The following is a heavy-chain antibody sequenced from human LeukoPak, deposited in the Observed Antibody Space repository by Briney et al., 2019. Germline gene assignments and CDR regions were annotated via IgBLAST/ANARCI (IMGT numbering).Heavy chain of an antibody. V-gene: IGHV3-30*04. J-gene: IGHJ6*02. CDR1: GFTLSSYA. Sequence: GGSLRLSCAASGFTLSSYAMHWVRQAPGKGLEWVAVISYDGSNKYYADSVKGRFTISRDNSKNTLYLQMNSLRAEDTAVYYCARDTNWNDVERLFLTYYYYYGMDVWGQGTTVTVSS. D-gene: IGHD1-1*01. CDR3: ARDTNWNDVERLFLTYYYYYGMDV. CDR2: ISYDGSNK.